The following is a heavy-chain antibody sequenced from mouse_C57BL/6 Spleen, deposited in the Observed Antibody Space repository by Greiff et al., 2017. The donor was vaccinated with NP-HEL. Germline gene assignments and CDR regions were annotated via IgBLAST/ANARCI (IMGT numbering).Heavy chain of an antibody. V-gene: IGHV1-50*01. CDR3: ARARGAADYAMDY. CDR2: IDPSDSYT. Sequence: VQLQQPGAELVKPGASVKLSCKASGYTFTSYWMQWVKQRPGQGLEWIGEIDPSDSYTNYNQKFKGKATLTVDTSSSTAYMQLSSLTSEDSAVYYCARARGAADYAMDYWGQGTSVTVSS. D-gene: IGHD6-1*01. CDR1: GYTFTSYW. J-gene: IGHJ4*01.